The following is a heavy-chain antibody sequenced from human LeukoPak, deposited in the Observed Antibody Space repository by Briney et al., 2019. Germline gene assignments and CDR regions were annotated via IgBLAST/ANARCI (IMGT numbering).Heavy chain of an antibody. Sequence: GASVKVSCKASGYTFTSYDINWVRQATGQGLEWMGWMNPISGNTGYAQKFQGRVTMTRNTSISTAYMELSSLRSEDTAVYYCARSSKIAVGDYWGQGALVTVSS. CDR1: GYTFTSYD. J-gene: IGHJ4*02. CDR3: ARSSKIAVGDY. V-gene: IGHV1-8*01. D-gene: IGHD6-19*01. CDR2: MNPISGNT.